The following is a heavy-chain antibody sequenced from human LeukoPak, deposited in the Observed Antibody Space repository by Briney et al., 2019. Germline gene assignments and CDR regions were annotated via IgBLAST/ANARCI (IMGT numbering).Heavy chain of an antibody. Sequence: PSETLSLTCTVSGGSISSYYWSWVRQAPGKGLEWVSAISGSGGSTYYADSVKGRFTISRDNSKNTLYLQMNSLRAEDTAVYYCAKDADTAMVSWSDYWGQGTLVTVSS. D-gene: IGHD5-18*01. J-gene: IGHJ4*02. V-gene: IGHV3-23*01. CDR3: AKDADTAMVSWSDY. CDR2: ISGSGGST. CDR1: GGSISSYY.